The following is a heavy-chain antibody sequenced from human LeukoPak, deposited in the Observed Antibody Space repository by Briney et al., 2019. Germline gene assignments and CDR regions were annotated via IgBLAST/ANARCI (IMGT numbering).Heavy chain of an antibody. CDR1: GFTFSSFG. J-gene: IGHJ4*02. Sequence: GVSLRLSCAASGFTFSSFGMHWVRQAPGKGLEWVAVIWYDGNVKYYADSVKGRFTISRDNSKNTLYLQMNSLRAEDTAVYNCARGEYYHDSSGYPDYWGQGTLVTVSS. CDR3: ARGEYYHDSSGYPDY. CDR2: IWYDGNVK. D-gene: IGHD3-22*01. V-gene: IGHV3-33*01.